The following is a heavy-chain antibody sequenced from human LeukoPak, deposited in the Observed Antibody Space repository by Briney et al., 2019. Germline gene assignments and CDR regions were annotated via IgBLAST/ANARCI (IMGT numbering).Heavy chain of an antibody. CDR3: ARGVVIGDTDFFDY. Sequence: PGGSLRLSCAVSGLTVSSNYMSWVRQAPGLGLEWVSVIYSDGRAFYADSVKGRFTVSRDNSMNTLYFQMNSLRAEDTAVYFCARGVVIGDTDFFDYWGQGTLVTVSS. CDR2: IYSDGRA. CDR1: GLTVSSNY. D-gene: IGHD3-3*01. V-gene: IGHV3-66*01. J-gene: IGHJ4*02.